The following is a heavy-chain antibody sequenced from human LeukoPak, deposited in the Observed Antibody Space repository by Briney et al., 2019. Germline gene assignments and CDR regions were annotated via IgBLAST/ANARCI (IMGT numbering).Heavy chain of an antibody. Sequence: PGGSLRLSCAASGFTFSSYGMHWVRQAPGKGLEWVAVISYDGSNKYYADSVKGRFTISRDNSKNTLYLQMNSLRAEDTAVYYCAKDGGSYRFDYWGQGTLVTVSS. D-gene: IGHD1-26*01. V-gene: IGHV3-30*18. CDR3: AKDGGSYRFDY. CDR1: GFTFSSYG. J-gene: IGHJ4*02. CDR2: ISYDGSNK.